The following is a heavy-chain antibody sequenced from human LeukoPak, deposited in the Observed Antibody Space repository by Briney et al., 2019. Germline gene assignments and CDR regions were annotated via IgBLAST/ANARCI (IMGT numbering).Heavy chain of an antibody. J-gene: IGHJ4*02. Sequence: GESLKISRKGSGYSFTSYWIGWVRQMPGKGLEWMGIIYPGDSDTRYSPSFQGQVTLSPAKSISTPYLPWSRLKASDTAMYYCARHGQWFGDLSDLDYWGQGTLVSVSS. V-gene: IGHV5-51*01. D-gene: IGHD3-10*01. CDR3: ARHGQWFGDLSDLDY. CDR2: IYPGDSDT. CDR1: GYSFTSYW.